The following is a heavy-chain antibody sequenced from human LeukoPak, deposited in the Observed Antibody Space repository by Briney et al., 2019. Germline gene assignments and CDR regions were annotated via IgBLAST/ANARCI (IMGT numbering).Heavy chain of an antibody. CDR3: ARISYAGGPPRGMDV. Sequence: SEEVFCKSSIHIYTGYYMHCVRQAPRQGCEEMRWINPNSGATNYAQKFQGRVTMTRDTSISTAYMELRRLRSDDTAVYYCARISYAGGPPRGMDVWGQGTTVTVSS. J-gene: IGHJ6*02. D-gene: IGHD2-8*01. V-gene: IGHV1-2*02. CDR2: INPNSGAT. CDR1: IHIYTGYY.